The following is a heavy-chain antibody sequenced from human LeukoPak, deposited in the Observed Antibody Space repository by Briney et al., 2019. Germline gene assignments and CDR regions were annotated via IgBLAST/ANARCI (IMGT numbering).Heavy chain of an antibody. CDR3: AKGSGHYYFDY. CDR2: LSGSTGTM. V-gene: IGHV3-48*01. CDR1: GFTLTNFH. J-gene: IGHJ4*02. Sequence: GGSLRLSGVVSGFTLTNFHMNWVRQAPGKGLEWVSYLSGSTGTMYYADSVKGRFTISRDTAKNSLYLQMKSLRAEDTAVYYCAKGSGHYYFDYWGQGTLVTVSS. D-gene: IGHD2-21*02.